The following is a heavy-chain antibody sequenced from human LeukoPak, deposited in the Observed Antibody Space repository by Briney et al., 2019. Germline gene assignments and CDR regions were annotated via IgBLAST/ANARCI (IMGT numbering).Heavy chain of an antibody. Sequence: ASVKVSCKASGYTFTGYYMHWVRQTPGQGLEWMGWINPNSGATNYAQNFQGRVTMTRDTSISTAYMELSRLRSDDTAVYYCARVGATMVRGVINFSAFDLWGQGTMVTVSS. V-gene: IGHV1-2*02. CDR2: INPNSGAT. D-gene: IGHD3-10*01. CDR3: ARVGATMVRGVINFSAFDL. J-gene: IGHJ3*01. CDR1: GYTFTGYY.